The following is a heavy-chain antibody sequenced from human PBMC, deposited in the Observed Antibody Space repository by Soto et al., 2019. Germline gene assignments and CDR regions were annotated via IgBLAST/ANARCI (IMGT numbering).Heavy chain of an antibody. J-gene: IGHJ4*02. Sequence: LRLSCTASGFSVNDNYMAWVRQAPGKSPEWVAVIFTRGTAHYADSVTGRFTFSRDNSKRTLNLQLNNLRAEDTAVYYCTKLWGYYFESWGQGTLVTVSS. CDR1: GFSVNDNY. D-gene: IGHD3-22*01. V-gene: IGHV3-53*01. CDR3: TKLWGYYFES. CDR2: IFTRGTA.